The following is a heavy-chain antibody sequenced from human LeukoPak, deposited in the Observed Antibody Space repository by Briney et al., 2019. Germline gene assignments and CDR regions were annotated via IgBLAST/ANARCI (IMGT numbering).Heavy chain of an antibody. D-gene: IGHD5-18*01. CDR3: AKQKSGYSYGSDY. CDR2: ISGSGGST. J-gene: IGHJ4*02. V-gene: IGHV3-23*01. Sequence: GGSLRLSCAASGFTFGSYAMSWVRQAPGKGLEWVAGISGSGGSTYYADSVKGRFTISRDNSKNTLYMQMNSLRAEDTAVCYCAKQKSGYSYGSDYWGQGTLVTVSS. CDR1: GFTFGSYA.